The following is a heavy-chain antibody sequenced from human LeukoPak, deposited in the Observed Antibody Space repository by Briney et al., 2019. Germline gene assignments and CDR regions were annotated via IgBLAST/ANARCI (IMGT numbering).Heavy chain of an antibody. CDR2: IYSGGST. Sequence: GGSLRLSCAASGFTVSSNYMSRVRQAPGKGLEWVSVIYSGGSTYYADSVKGRFTISRDNSKNTLYLQMNSLRAEDTAVYYCASSSVAANSLFDYWGQGTLVTVST. CDR1: GFTVSSNY. V-gene: IGHV3-53*01. CDR3: ASSSVAANSLFDY. D-gene: IGHD6-19*01. J-gene: IGHJ4*02.